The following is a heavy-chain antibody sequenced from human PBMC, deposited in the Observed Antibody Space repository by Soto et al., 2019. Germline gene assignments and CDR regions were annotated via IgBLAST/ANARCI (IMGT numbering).Heavy chain of an antibody. V-gene: IGHV3-23*01. CDR2: ISGSGGST. CDR3: AKGGLEVVILDY. J-gene: IGHJ4*02. Sequence: GGSLRLSCAASGFTFSSYAMSWVRQAPGKGLEWVSAISGSGGSTYYADSVKGRFTISRDNSKNTLYLQMNSLRAEDTAVYYWAKGGLEVVILDYWGQGSLVTVS. D-gene: IGHD3-22*01. CDR1: GFTFSSYA.